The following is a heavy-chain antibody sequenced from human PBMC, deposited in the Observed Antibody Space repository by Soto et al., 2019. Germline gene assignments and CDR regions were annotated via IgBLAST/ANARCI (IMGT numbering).Heavy chain of an antibody. Sequence: QVQLVESGGGVVQPGRSLRLSCAASGFTFSSYGMHWVRQAPGKGLEWVAVISYDGSNKYYADSVKGRFTIYRDNSKNTLYLQMNSLRAEDTAVYYCAKEGRGLDAFDIWGQGTMVTVSS. V-gene: IGHV3-30*18. J-gene: IGHJ3*02. CDR1: GFTFSSYG. CDR3: AKEGRGLDAFDI. CDR2: ISYDGSNK.